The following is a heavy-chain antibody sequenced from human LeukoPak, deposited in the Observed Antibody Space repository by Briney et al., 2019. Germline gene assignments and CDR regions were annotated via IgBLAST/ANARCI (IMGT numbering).Heavy chain of an antibody. Sequence: GASAKVSCKASAYTFSNYLLHWVRQAPGQGLEWVGRIALSVDTTNYAQKFRDRVTMTRDTSTSTVYMELRSLRSEDTAVYHCVREESGGYFDYWGQGTLVTVSS. J-gene: IGHJ4*02. V-gene: IGHV1-46*01. CDR2: IALSVDTT. CDR3: VREESGGYFDY. CDR1: AYTFSNYL. D-gene: IGHD2-8*02.